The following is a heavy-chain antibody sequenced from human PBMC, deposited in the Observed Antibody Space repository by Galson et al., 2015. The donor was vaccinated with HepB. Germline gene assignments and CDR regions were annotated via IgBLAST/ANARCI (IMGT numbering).Heavy chain of an antibody. CDR1: GFTFSSFG. Sequence: SLRLSCAASGFTFSSFGMHWVRQAPGKGLEWVAGTWSDGSKKFYADSVQGRFTISRDNSKNRLYLQMNSLRAEDTAVYYCTRDGSGNGPHSYFDNWGQGILVTVSS. V-gene: IGHV3-33*01. J-gene: IGHJ4*02. CDR2: TWSDGSKK. D-gene: IGHD1-1*01. CDR3: TRDGSGNGPHSYFDN.